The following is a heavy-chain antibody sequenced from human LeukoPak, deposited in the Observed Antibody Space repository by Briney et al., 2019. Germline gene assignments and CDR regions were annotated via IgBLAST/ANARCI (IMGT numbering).Heavy chain of an antibody. CDR1: RFTFRNYA. D-gene: IGHD3-10*01. J-gene: IGHJ5*02. CDR3: ARDRSQEFDP. CDR2: ISSDGTNK. Sequence: GGSLRLSCAASRFTFRNYAMHWVRQAPGKGLEWLAVISSDGTNKDYADSVKGRFSISRDNSKNTLYLQMNRLRADDTAVYYCARDRSQEFDPWGQGTLVTVSS. V-gene: IGHV3-30*04.